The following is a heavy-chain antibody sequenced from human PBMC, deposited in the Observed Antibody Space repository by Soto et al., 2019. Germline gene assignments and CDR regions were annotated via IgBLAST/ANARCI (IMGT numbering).Heavy chain of an antibody. CDR2: IYWNDDK. J-gene: IGHJ4*02. CDR1: GFALSTSGLG. CDR3: AHGEELYGGYGY. V-gene: IGHV2-5*01. Sequence: GPTLVNPTHALTLTCTFSGFALSTSGLGVGWIRQPPGKAVEWLALIYWNDDKRYSPSLKSRLTITKDTSKTPVVLTMSNMDPVDTATYYCAHGEELYGGYGYWGQGTLVTVSS. D-gene: IGHD5-12*01.